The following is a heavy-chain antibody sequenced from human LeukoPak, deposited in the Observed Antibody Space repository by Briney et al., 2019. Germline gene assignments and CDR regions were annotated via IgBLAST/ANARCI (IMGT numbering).Heavy chain of an antibody. J-gene: IGHJ4*02. CDR3: AKGNVVTSFFDS. V-gene: IGHV3-23*01. CDR1: GFTFSSYA. D-gene: IGHD1-1*01. Sequence: GGSLRLSCAASGFTFSSYAMSWVRQAPGKGLEWVSAISGSGSSTHYADSVKGRFTISRDNSRNTLYLQMNSLRAEDSAVYYCAKGNVVTSFFDSWGQGTRVTVSS. CDR2: ISGSGSST.